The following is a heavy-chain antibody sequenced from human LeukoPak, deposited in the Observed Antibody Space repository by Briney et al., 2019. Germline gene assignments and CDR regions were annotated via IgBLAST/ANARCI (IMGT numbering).Heavy chain of an antibody. CDR1: GFTFTNAW. CDR3: AKESQTYYDIMTGYPNYYFDY. CDR2: ISGSGANT. D-gene: IGHD3-9*01. Sequence: GGSLRLSCAASGFTFTNAWMTWVRQAPGKGLEWVSAISGSGANTYYVDSVKGRFTISRDNSKNTLYLEMSSLRSDDTAVYYCAKESQTYYDIMTGYPNYYFDYWGQGTLVTVSS. V-gene: IGHV3-23*01. J-gene: IGHJ4*02.